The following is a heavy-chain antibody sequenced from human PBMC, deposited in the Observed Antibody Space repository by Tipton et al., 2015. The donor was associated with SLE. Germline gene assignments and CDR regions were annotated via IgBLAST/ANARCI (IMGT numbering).Heavy chain of an antibody. J-gene: IGHJ4*02. CDR2: YPGDSDT. Sequence: QLVQSGAEVKKPGESLKISCKASGYSFTIYPGDSDTRYSPSFRGQVTISVDKSISTAYLQWSNLKASDTAMYFCARQAYSSSSGDYWGQGTLVTVSS. V-gene: IGHV5-51*01. CDR1: GYSFT. CDR3: ARQAYSSSSGDY. D-gene: IGHD6-6*01.